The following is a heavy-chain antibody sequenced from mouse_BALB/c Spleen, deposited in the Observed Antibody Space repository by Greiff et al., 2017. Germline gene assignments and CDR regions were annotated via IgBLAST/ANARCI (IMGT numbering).Heavy chain of an antibody. CDR2: INPSTGYT. CDR1: GYTFTSYW. J-gene: IGHJ2*01. V-gene: IGHV1-7*01. D-gene: IGHD2-3*01. CDR3: LYDGHY. Sequence: QVQLKESGAELAKPGASVKMSCKASGYTFTSYWMHWVKQRPGQGLEWIGYINPSTGYTEYNQKFKDKATLTADKSSSTAYMQLSSLTSEDSAVYYCLYDGHYWGQGTTLTVSS.